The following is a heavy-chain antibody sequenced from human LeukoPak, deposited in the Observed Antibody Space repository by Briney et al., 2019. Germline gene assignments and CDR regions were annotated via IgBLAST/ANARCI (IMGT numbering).Heavy chain of an antibody. D-gene: IGHD3-22*01. V-gene: IGHV3-21*01. J-gene: IGHJ4*02. CDR2: ISSSSSYI. CDR1: GFTFSSYD. CDR3: ARVKDYYDSSGGY. Sequence: GGSLRLSCAASGFTFSSYDMNLVRQAPGKGLEWVSSISSSSSYIYYADSVKGRFTISRDDAKNSLYLQMNSLRAEDTAVYYCARVKDYYDSSGGYWGQGTLVTVSS.